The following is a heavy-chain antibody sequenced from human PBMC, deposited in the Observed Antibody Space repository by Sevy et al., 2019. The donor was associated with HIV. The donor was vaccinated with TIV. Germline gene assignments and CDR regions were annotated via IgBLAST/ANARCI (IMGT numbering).Heavy chain of an antibody. J-gene: IGHJ4*02. V-gene: IGHV3-30*04. D-gene: IGHD2-8*01. CDR1: GFTFADHA. CDR2: ISFDGRNK. Sequence: GGSLRLSCAASGFTFADHAVHWVRQAPGKGLEWVAIISFDGRNKRLAESVKGRFTISRDDSKNTVYLQMTSLRPEDTAVYYYARDHCTDGACFRSGYFDYWGQGTLVTVSS. CDR3: ARDHCTDGACFRSGYFDY.